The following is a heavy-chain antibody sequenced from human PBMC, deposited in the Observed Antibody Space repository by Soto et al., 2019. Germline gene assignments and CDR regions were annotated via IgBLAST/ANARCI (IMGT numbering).Heavy chain of an antibody. CDR3: ARSQSGSVEDAFDI. V-gene: IGHV4-39*01. CDR1: GGSISSSSYY. CDR2: IYYSGST. D-gene: IGHD3-10*01. J-gene: IGHJ3*02. Sequence: SETLSLTCTVSGGSISSSSYYWGWIRQPPGKGLEWIGSIYYSGSTYYNPSLKSRVTISVDTSKNQFSLKLSSVTAADTAVYYCARSQSGSVEDAFDIWGQGTMVTVSS.